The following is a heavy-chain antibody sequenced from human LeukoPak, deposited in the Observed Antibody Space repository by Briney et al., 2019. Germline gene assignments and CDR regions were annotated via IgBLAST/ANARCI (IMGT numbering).Heavy chain of an antibody. D-gene: IGHD3-10*01. J-gene: IGHJ3*02. V-gene: IGHV4-39*02. Sequence: SETLSLTCTVSGGSISSSSYYWGWIRQPPGKGLEWIGSIYYSGSTYYNPSLKSRVTISVDTSKNQFSLKLSSVTAADTAVYYCARDSSYRGAFDIWGQGTMVTVSS. CDR2: IYYSGST. CDR3: ARDSSYRGAFDI. CDR1: GGSISSSSYY.